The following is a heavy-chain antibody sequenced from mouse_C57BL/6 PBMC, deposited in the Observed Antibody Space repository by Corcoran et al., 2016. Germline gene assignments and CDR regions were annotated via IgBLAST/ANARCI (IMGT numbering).Heavy chain of an antibody. Sequence: QIVLVQYGPELKKPGGTVKISCKASGYTFTTYGVSWVKQAPGKGLKWMGWINTYSGVPTYADDFKGRFAFSLETSASTAYLQINNLKNEDTATYFCARDGYIYYGSSYDYWGQGTTLTVSS. V-gene: IGHV9-3*01. CDR2: INTYSGVP. J-gene: IGHJ2*01. D-gene: IGHD1-1*01. CDR1: GYTFTTYG. CDR3: ARDGYIYYGSSYDY.